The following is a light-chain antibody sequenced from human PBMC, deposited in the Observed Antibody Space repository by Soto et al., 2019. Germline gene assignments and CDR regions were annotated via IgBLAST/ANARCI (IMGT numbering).Light chain of an antibody. CDR3: QQSYSTPLT. V-gene: IGKV1-39*01. Sequence: DIQMTQSPSSLSASVGDIVTITCRASQSISSYLNWYQQKPGKAPKLLIYAASSLQSGVPSRFSGSGSGTDLTLTISSLQPEDFATYYCQQSYSTPLTFGGGTKVEIK. CDR2: AAS. CDR1: QSISSY. J-gene: IGKJ4*01.